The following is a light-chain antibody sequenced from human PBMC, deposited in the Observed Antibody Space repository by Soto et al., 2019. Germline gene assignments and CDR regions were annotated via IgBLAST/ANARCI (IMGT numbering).Light chain of an antibody. J-gene: IGKJ1*01. Sequence: EIVLTQSPATLSLSPGERATLSCRASQSVSSNLAWYQQKPGQAPRLLIYDASNRATGIPARLSGSGSGTDDTLTISSLEPEDVAVYYCQQRSNWPPWTFGQGTKVEIK. CDR3: QQRSNWPPWT. V-gene: IGKV3-11*01. CDR1: QSVSSN. CDR2: DAS.